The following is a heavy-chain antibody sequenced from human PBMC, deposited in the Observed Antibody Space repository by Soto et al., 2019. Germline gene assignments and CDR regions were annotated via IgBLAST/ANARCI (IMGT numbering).Heavy chain of an antibody. CDR1: GGTFSSYA. D-gene: IGHD3-16*02. J-gene: IGHJ4*02. CDR3: ARGPYWENDYVWGSYRYTGFDY. V-gene: IGHV1-69*01. Sequence: QVQLVQSGAEVKKPGSSVKVSCKASGGTFSSYAISWVRQAPGQGLEWMGGSIPNFGTANYAQKFQGRVTITADESTSTAYMELSSLRSEDTAVYYCARGPYWENDYVWGSYRYTGFDYWGQGTLVTVSS. CDR2: SIPNFGTA.